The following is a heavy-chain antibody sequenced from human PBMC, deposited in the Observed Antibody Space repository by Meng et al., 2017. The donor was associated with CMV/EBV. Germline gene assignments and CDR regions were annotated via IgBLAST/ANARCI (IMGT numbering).Heavy chain of an antibody. V-gene: IGHV1-18*01. J-gene: IGHJ4*01. D-gene: IGHD2-21*01. Sequence: QVQLVQSGVEVKKPGASVKVYCKASGYTFTGDGISWVRQAPGPGLEWMGWISVYNGHTNFAQNLQGRVTMTTDTSTSTAYVELRSLRSDDTAIYYCARGVPLGIIYSFDYWGQGTLVTVSS. CDR1: GYTFTGDG. CDR3: ARGVPLGIIYSFDY. CDR2: ISVYNGHT.